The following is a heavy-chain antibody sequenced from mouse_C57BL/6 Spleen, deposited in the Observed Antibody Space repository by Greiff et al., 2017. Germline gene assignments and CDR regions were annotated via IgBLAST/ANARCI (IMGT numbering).Heavy chain of an antibody. D-gene: IGHD1-2*01. CDR2: ISAGGSYT. CDR1: GFTFSSYA. Sequence: DVMLVESGGGLVKPGGSLKLSCAASGFTFSSYALSWVRQTPEKRLEWVATISAGGSYTYYPDNVKGRFTISRDNAKNNRYLQMSHLKSEATAMYYGARGELVRHFDYWGQGTTLTVSS. CDR3: ARGELVRHFDY. J-gene: IGHJ2*01. V-gene: IGHV5-4*03.